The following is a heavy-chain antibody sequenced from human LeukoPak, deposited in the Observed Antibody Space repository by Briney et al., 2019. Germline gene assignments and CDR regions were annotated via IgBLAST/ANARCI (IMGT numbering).Heavy chain of an antibody. CDR3: ARTLQGSYYYYYMDV. D-gene: IGHD3-10*01. CDR2: VYYSGST. J-gene: IGHJ6*03. V-gene: IGHV4-59*01. Sequence: PSETLSLTCTVSGGSISRYYWSWIRQPPGKGLEWIGYVYYSGSTDYNPSLKSRVVISIDTSKNQFSLNLTSVTAADTAVYYCARTLQGSYYYYYMDVWGKGTTVTVSS. CDR1: GGSISRYY.